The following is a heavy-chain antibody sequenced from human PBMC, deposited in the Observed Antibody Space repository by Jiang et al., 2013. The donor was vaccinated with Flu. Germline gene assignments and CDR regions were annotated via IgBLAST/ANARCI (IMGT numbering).Heavy chain of an antibody. V-gene: IGHV1-2*04. CDR1: GYTFTGYY. CDR2: INPNSGGT. J-gene: IGHJ6*04. Sequence: VQLVESGAEVKKPGASVKVSCKASGYTFTGYYMHWVRQAPGQGLEWMGWINPNSGGTNYAQKFQGWVTMTRDTSISTAYMELSRLRSDDTAVYYCARDSSGRYFDWLSATPYYGMDVWGKGTTVTVSS. D-gene: IGHD3-9*01. CDR3: ARDSSGRYFDWLSATPYYGMDV.